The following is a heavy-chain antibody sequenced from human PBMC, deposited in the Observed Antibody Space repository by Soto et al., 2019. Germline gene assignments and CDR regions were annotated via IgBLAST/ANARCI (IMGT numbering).Heavy chain of an antibody. D-gene: IGHD6-6*01. CDR3: ARGSFSSSSSWFDP. CDR2: ISHSGIT. CDR1: GRSISTSGDY. V-gene: IGHV4-31*03. J-gene: IGHJ5*02. Sequence: SETLSLTCTVSGRSISTSGDYWSWIRQHPGKGLEWIGYISHSGITEYNPSLKSRLTLSMDTSTNQVSLEMNSVTAADTSVYYCARGSFSSSSSWFDPWGRGTLVTVSS.